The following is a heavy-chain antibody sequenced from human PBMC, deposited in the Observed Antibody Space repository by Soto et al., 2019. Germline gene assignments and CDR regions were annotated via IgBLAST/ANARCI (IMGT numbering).Heavy chain of an antibody. CDR2: ILPVSAPP. V-gene: IGHV1-69*13. Sequence: GASVKVSCKASGGTLNNYAINWVRQAPGQGLEWMGGILPVSAPPGYAQKFQGRVSITADHSTSTVYMELSRLKSDDTAVYFCATDSNYDVSNSFWGQGTLVTVSS. CDR1: GGTLNNYA. J-gene: IGHJ4*02. CDR3: ATDSNYDVSNSF. D-gene: IGHD3-3*01.